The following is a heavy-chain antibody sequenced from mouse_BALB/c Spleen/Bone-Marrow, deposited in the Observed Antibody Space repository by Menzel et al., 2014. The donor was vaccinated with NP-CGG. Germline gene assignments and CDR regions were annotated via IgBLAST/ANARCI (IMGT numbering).Heavy chain of an antibody. CDR1: GYTFXSYW. V-gene: IGHV1-9*01. CDR2: ILPGSGST. J-gene: IGHJ3*01. Sequence: VKVVESGTELMKPGASVKISCKATGYTFXSYWIEWVNQRPGHGLEWIGEILPGSGSTNYNEKFKGKATFTADTSSNTAYMQLSSLTSEDSAVYYCARRGHGFAWFAYWGQGTLVTVSA. D-gene: IGHD1-2*01. CDR3: ARRGHGFAWFAY.